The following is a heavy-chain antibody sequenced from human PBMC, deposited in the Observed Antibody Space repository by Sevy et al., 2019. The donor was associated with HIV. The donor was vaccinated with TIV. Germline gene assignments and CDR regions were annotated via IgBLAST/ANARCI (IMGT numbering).Heavy chain of an antibody. CDR2: IWYDGTIK. J-gene: IGHJ4*02. D-gene: IGHD2-21*02. Sequence: GGSLRLSCAASGFTFSSYVMHWVRQAPGKGLEWVALIWYDGTIKYYADSVKGRFTISRDNSKDTLFLQMNSLTPEDKAGFYCARGGGFCGGDRFSIDYRGPGGLVTVSS. V-gene: IGHV3-33*08. CDR3: ARGGGFCGGDRFSIDY. CDR1: GFTFSSYV.